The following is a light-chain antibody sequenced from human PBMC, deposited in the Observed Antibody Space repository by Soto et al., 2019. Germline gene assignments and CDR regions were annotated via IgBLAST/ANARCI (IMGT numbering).Light chain of an antibody. J-gene: IGKJ2*01. V-gene: IGKV3-20*01. CDR3: QQYGSSTYT. CDR2: GAS. CDR1: QSVSSNH. Sequence: EIVLTQSPGSLSLSPRERATLSCRASQSVSSNHLAWYQQKPGQAPRLLIYGASRRATGIPDRFSGSVSGTDFTLTISRLEPEDFAVYYCQQYGSSTYTFGQGTKVEIK.